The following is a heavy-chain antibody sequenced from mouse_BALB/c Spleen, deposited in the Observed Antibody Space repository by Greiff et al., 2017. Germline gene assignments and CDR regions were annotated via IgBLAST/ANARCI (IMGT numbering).Heavy chain of an antibody. D-gene: IGHD1-1*01. Sequence: QLQESGPELVKPGASVKMSCKASGYTFTSYVMHWVKQKPGQGLEWIGYINPYNDGTKYNEKFKGKATLTSDKSSSTAYMELSSLTSEDSAVYYCARSDTTVVAPVFDVWGAGTTVTVSS. CDR3: ARSDTTVVAPVFDV. V-gene: IGHV1-14*01. CDR1: GYTFTSYV. J-gene: IGHJ1*01. CDR2: INPYNDGT.